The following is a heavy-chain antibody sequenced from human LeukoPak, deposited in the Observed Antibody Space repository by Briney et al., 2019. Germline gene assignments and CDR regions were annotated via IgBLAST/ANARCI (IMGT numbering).Heavy chain of an antibody. J-gene: IGHJ4*02. CDR3: ARDPVVDCGGDCYPFDY. V-gene: IGHV1-2*02. CDR2: INPNGGGT. CDR1: GYTFTGYY. Sequence: ASVKVSCKASGYTFTGYYMHWVRQAPGQGLEWMGWINPNGGGTNYAQKFQGRVTMTRDTSISTAYMELSRLRSDDTAVYYCARDPVVDCGGDCYPFDYWGQGTLVTVSS. D-gene: IGHD2-21*02.